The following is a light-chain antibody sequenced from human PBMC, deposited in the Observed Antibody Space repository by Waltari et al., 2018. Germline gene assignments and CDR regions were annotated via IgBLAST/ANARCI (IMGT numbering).Light chain of an antibody. CDR3: CSYAGSHSWV. J-gene: IGLJ3*02. CDR2: EVS. Sequence: QSALTQPRSVSGSPGQSVTLPCTGTSRDVGGYDYVSWYKQRPGKAPKVMVYEVSMRPSGVPDRFSGSKSGNTASLTISGLQAEDEAEYYCCSYAGSHSWVFGGGTRLTVL. V-gene: IGLV2-11*01. CDR1: SRDVGGYDY.